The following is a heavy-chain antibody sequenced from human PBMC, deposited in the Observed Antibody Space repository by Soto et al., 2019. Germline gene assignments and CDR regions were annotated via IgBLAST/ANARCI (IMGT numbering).Heavy chain of an antibody. D-gene: IGHD6-13*01. CDR1: GGSISSISYY. CDR3: ARQVIAAAGTGYFQH. Sequence: ETLSLTCTVSGGSISSISYYWGWIRQPPGKGLEYIGNIHYTGNTFYNASLKSRVTISVDTSKNQVSLKLRSVTAADTAVYYCARQVIAAAGTGYFQHWGQGAPVTVSS. V-gene: IGHV4-39*01. CDR2: IHYTGNT. J-gene: IGHJ1*01.